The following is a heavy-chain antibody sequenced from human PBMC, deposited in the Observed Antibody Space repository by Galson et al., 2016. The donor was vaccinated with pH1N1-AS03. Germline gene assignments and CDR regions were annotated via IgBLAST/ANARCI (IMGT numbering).Heavy chain of an antibody. V-gene: IGHV2-5*02. J-gene: IGHJ4*02. Sequence: PALVKPTQTLTLTRTFSGFSLSTGGVHVAWIRQPPGKALEWLALIFWAGETRYRPSLRSRLTITKDTSKNQVVLTMTNMDPVDTATYYCARSTHVNEGLDFWGQGTLVTVSS. CDR3: ARSTHVNEGLDF. CDR1: GFSLSTGGVH. CDR2: IFWAGET. D-gene: IGHD2-8*01.